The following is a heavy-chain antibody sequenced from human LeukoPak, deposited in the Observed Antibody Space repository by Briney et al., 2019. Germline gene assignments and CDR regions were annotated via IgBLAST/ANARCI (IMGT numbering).Heavy chain of an antibody. J-gene: IGHJ4*02. D-gene: IGHD6-13*01. CDR2: IRYDGSNK. V-gene: IGHV3-30*02. CDR1: GFTFSSYG. Sequence: GGSLRLSCAASGFTFSSYGMHWVRQAPGKGLEWVAFIRYDGSNKYYADSVKGRFTISRDNSKNTLYLQMNSLRAEDTAVYYCVKTEYSSSWYLDYWGQGTLVTVSS. CDR3: VKTEYSSSWYLDY.